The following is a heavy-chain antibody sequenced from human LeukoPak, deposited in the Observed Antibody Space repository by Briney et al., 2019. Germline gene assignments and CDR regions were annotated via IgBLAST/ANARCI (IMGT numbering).Heavy chain of an antibody. D-gene: IGHD3-16*01. Sequence: GGSLRLSCAASGFTFSTYWMSWARQAPGKGLEWVANIKQDGSEKYYVESAKGRFTISRDNAKNSLYLQMNSLRAEDTAVYYCARVISYGWFGPWGQGTLVTVSA. CDR1: GFTFSTYW. J-gene: IGHJ5*02. CDR3: ARVISYGWFGP. CDR2: IKQDGSEK. V-gene: IGHV3-7*01.